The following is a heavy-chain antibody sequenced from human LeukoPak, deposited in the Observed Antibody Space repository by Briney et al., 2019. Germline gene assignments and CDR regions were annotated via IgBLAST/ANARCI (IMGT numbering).Heavy chain of an antibody. V-gene: IGHV3-48*04. J-gene: IGHJ4*02. CDR3: ASYLYWWSDLGY. CDR2: ISSSSSTI. D-gene: IGHD2-8*02. CDR1: GFTFSSYS. Sequence: PGGSLRLSCAASGFTFSSYSMNCVRQAPRKGLEWVSYISSSSSTIYYADSVKGRFTISRDNAKNSLYLQMNSLRVEDTAVYYCASYLYWWSDLGYWGQGTLVTVSS.